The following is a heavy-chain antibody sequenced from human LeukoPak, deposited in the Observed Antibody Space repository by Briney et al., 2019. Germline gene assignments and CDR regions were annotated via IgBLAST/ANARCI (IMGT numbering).Heavy chain of an antibody. D-gene: IGHD5-18*01. CDR3: ARDPGYSSPRGDY. Sequence: ASVKVSCKAYGYTFTGYFMHWVRQAPGQGLEWMGWINPNSGGTHYAQKFQGRVTMTRDTSISTAYVELSRLRSDDTAVYYCARDPGYSSPRGDYWGQGTLVTVSS. CDR1: GYTFTGYF. J-gene: IGHJ4*02. V-gene: IGHV1-2*02. CDR2: INPNSGGT.